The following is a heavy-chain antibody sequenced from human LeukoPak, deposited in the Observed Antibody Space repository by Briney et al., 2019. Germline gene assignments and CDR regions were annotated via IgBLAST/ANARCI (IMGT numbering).Heavy chain of an antibody. D-gene: IGHD7-27*01. CDR1: GGSFSGYY. CDR2: INHSGST. Sequence: SETLSLTCAVYGGSFSGYYWSWIRQPPGKGLEWIGEINHSGSTNYNPSLKSRVTISVDTSKNQFSLKLSSVTAADTAVYYCARIAKNRWGGVYYYYYYMDVWGKGTTVTVSS. V-gene: IGHV4-34*01. J-gene: IGHJ6*03. CDR3: ARIAKNRWGGVYYYYYYMDV.